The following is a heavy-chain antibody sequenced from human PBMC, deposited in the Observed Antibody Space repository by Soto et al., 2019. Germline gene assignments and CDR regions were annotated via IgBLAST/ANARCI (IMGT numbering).Heavy chain of an antibody. CDR1: GYTLTELS. CDR3: ATLTGYYYYFDY. CDR2: FDPEDGET. J-gene: IGHJ4*02. Sequence: VASVKVSCKVSGYTLTELSMHWVRQAPGKGLEWMGGFDPEDGETIYAQKFQGRVTMTEDTSTDTAYMELSSLRSEDTAVYYCATLTGYYYYFDYWGQGTLVTVSS. D-gene: IGHD3-9*01. V-gene: IGHV1-24*01.